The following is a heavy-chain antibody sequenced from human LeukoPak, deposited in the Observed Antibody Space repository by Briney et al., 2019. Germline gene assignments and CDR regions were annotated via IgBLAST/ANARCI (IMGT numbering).Heavy chain of an antibody. J-gene: IGHJ6*03. V-gene: IGHV4-38-2*02. CDR1: RYSISSGYY. CDR2: IYQSGST. D-gene: IGHD6-19*01. CDR3: ARRNPLYSSGWYGYYYYMDV. Sequence: PSETLSLTCTDSRYSISSGYYWGWIRQPPGKGLEWIGSIYQSGSTYDNPSLKSRVTISVDTSKNQFSLKLSSVTAADTAVYYCARRNPLYSSGWYGYYYYMDVWGKGTTVTISS.